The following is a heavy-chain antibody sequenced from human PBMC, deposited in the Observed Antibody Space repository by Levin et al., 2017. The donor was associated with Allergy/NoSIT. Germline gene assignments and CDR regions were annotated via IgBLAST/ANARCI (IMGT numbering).Heavy chain of an antibody. CDR3: AKAAMLKEGVFDY. CDR1: GFTFSSYA. Sequence: GESLKISCAASGFTFSSYAMSWVRQAPGKGLEWVSAISGSGGSTYYADSVKGRFTISRDNSKNTLYLQMNSLRAEDTAVYYCAKAAMLKEGVFDYWGQETLVTVSS. D-gene: IGHD2-2*01. CDR2: ISGSGGST. J-gene: IGHJ4*02. V-gene: IGHV3-23*01.